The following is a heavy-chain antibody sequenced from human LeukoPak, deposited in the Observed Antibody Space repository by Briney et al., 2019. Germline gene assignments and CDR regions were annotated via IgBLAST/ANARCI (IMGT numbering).Heavy chain of an antibody. CDR2: IISSGASA. CDR3: AKTTYNGGWGVDY. D-gene: IGHD6-19*01. Sequence: GGSLRLSCAASGFTFSSYCMNWVRQAPGKGLEWVSGIISSGASAYYANSVKGRFTISRDNSKNTLFLQMTSLRAEDTAVYYCAKTTYNGGWGVDYWGQGTLVTVSS. V-gene: IGHV3-23*01. CDR1: GFTFSSYC. J-gene: IGHJ4*02.